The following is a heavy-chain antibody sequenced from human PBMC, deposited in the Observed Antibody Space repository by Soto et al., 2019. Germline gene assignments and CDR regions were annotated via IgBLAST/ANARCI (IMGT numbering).Heavy chain of an antibody. Sequence: GGSLRLSCAASGFTFSSYAMNWVRQAPGKGLEWVSSISSSSTYIYYADSVKGRFTISRDNAKNSLYLQMNSLRAEDAAVYYCARPLHYYDGSRYSPHWGQGTLVTVSS. D-gene: IGHD3-22*01. CDR2: ISSSSTYI. V-gene: IGHV3-21*01. CDR1: GFTFSSYA. J-gene: IGHJ4*02. CDR3: ARPLHYYDGSRYSPH.